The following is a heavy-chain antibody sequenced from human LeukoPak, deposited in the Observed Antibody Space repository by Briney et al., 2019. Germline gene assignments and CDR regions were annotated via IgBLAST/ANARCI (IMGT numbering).Heavy chain of an antibody. Sequence: GGSLRLSCAASGFTFSSYGMHWVRQAPGKGLERVAVISYDGSNKYYADSVKGRFTISRDNSKNTLYLQMNSLRAEDTAVYYCAKTYYDFWSGYYDYWGQGTLVTVSS. D-gene: IGHD3-3*01. CDR1: GFTFSSYG. CDR2: ISYDGSNK. V-gene: IGHV3-30*18. J-gene: IGHJ4*02. CDR3: AKTYYDFWSGYYDY.